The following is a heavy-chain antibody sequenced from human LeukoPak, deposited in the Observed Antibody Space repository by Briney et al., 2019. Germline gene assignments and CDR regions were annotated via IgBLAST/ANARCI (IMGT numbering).Heavy chain of an antibody. D-gene: IGHD2-8*01. Sequence: GSLRLSCAASGFTFSSYGMSWIRQPPGKGLEWIGQINHGGGTNYNPSLKSRVTISVDTSKNHFSLKLSSVTAADTAIYYCAVINGVGFYFDFWGQGTLVTVPS. V-gene: IGHV4-34*08. CDR1: GFTFSSYG. CDR2: INHGGGT. CDR3: AVINGVGFYFDF. J-gene: IGHJ4*02.